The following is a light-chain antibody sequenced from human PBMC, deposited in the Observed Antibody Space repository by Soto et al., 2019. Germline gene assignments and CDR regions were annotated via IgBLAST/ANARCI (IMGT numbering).Light chain of an antibody. CDR1: QDIGSW. Sequence: DIQMTQSPSTLAASVGDTVTVTCRASQDIGSWLAWYQQKAGEAPKLLIFDASSLEDDVPSRFSGSGSGTDFTLSISSLQPDDIATYYCQQYDTYPWTFGQGTKL. CDR2: DAS. V-gene: IGKV1-5*01. CDR3: QQYDTYPWT. J-gene: IGKJ1*01.